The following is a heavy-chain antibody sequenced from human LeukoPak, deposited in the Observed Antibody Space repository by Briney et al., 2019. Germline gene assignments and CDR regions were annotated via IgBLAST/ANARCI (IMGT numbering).Heavy chain of an antibody. CDR3: ARDLRYYDSSGPNVDY. D-gene: IGHD3-22*01. Sequence: QSGGSLRLSCAASGFTVSSNYMSWVRQAPGKGLEWVSVIYSGGSIYYADAVKGRFTIARDNSENTLYLQMNSLRAEDTAVYYCARDLRYYDSSGPNVDYWGQGTLVTVSS. V-gene: IGHV3-53*05. CDR2: IYSGGSI. CDR1: GFTVSSNY. J-gene: IGHJ4*02.